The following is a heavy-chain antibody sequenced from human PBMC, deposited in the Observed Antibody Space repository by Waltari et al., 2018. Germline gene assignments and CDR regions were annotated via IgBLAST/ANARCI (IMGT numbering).Heavy chain of an antibody. V-gene: IGHV3-64*07. CDR1: GFTFSSYA. J-gene: IGHJ4*02. CDR2: ISSNGGST. CDR3: ASRESH. Sequence: EVQLVESGGGLVQPGGSLRLVCAASGFTFSSYAMHWVRQAPGKGLEYVSAISSNGGSTYYADSVKGRFTISRDNSKNTLYLQMGSLRAEDMAVYYCASRESHWGQGTLVTVSS.